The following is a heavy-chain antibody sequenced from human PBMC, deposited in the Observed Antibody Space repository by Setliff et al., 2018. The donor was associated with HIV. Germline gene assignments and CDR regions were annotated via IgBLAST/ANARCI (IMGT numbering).Heavy chain of an antibody. V-gene: IGHV3-9*01. Sequence: GGSLRLSCEGSGFIFSSFAMYWVRQVPGKGLEWVSGISWNSGMVAYADFVRGRFTISRDNGRKSLYLQMDSLTTEDTALYFCTKDGSLSGRYFYYMDVWGKGTTVTVSS. CDR2: ISWNSGMV. CDR3: TKDGSLSGRYFYYMDV. CDR1: GFIFSSFA. J-gene: IGHJ6*03.